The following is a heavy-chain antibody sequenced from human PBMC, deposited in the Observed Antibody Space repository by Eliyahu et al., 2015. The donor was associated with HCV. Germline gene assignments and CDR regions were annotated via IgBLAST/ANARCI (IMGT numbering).Heavy chain of an antibody. CDR3: ARHEVGVPKGYFDY. CDR2: TDPSDSYI. Sequence: EXQLVQSGAEVKKPGESLRISCKGSGYSFTSYWISWVRQMPGKGLEWMGRTDPSDSYINHSPSFQGHVTISVDKSISTVYLQWSSLKASDTAMYYCARHEVGVPKGYFDYWGQGTVVTVSS. D-gene: IGHD1-26*01. V-gene: IGHV5-10-1*03. CDR1: GYSFTSYW. J-gene: IGHJ4*02.